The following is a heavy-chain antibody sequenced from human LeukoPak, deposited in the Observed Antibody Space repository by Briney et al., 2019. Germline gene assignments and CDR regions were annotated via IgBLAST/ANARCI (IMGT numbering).Heavy chain of an antibody. CDR3: ARDGLGYSSGWYITAPDY. D-gene: IGHD6-19*01. CDR1: GFTFINYY. Sequence: GGSLRLSCAASGFTFINYYMSGARQAPGKGLEWVANIKQEGGEKSYVDSVKGRFTISRDNAKNSLYLQMNSLRAEDTAVYYCARDGLGYSSGWYITAPDYWGQGTLVTVSS. J-gene: IGHJ4*02. CDR2: IKQEGGEK. V-gene: IGHV3-7*03.